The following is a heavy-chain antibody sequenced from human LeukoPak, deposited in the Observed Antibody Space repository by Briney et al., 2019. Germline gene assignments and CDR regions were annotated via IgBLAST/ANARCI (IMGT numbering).Heavy chain of an antibody. CDR1: GGSISSYY. CDR2: IYYSGST. Sequence: SETLSLTCTVSGGSISSYYWSWIRQPPGKGLEWIGYIYYSGSTNYSPSLKSRVTISVDTSKNQFSLKLSSVTAADTAVYYCARRGTVTHGVWFDRWGQGTLVTVSS. CDR3: ARRGTVTHGVWFDR. D-gene: IGHD4-17*01. J-gene: IGHJ5*02. V-gene: IGHV4-59*01.